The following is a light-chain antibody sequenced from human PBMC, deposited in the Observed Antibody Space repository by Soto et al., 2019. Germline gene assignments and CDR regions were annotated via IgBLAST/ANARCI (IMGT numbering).Light chain of an antibody. J-gene: IGKJ1*01. Sequence: IQMTQSPSTLSGSLGDRFTIACRASQTISSWLAWYQQKPGKAPKLLIYKASTLKSGVPSRFSGSGSGTEFTLTISSLQPDDFATYYCQHYNSYSEAFGQGTNVDIK. V-gene: IGKV1-5*03. CDR1: QTISSW. CDR2: KAS. CDR3: QHYNSYSEA.